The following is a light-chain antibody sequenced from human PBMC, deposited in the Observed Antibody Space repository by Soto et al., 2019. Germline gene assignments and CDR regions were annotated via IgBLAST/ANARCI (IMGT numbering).Light chain of an antibody. CDR1: SSNIGAGCD. CDR2: ANS. Sequence: QSVLTQPPSESGAPGQRVTISCTGSSSNIGAGCDVHWYQQLPGTAPKLLIYANSNRPSGVPDRFSGSKSGTSASLAITGLQAEDEADYYCQSYDSSLSVVFGGGTKLTVL. CDR3: QSYDSSLSVV. V-gene: IGLV1-40*01. J-gene: IGLJ2*01.